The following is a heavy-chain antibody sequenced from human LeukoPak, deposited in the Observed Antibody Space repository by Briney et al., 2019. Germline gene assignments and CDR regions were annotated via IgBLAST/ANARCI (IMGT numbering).Heavy chain of an antibody. Sequence: PSETLSLTCAVYGGSFSGYYWSWIRQPPGKGLEWIGEINHSGSTNYNPSLKSRVTISVDTSKNQFSLKLSSVTAADTAVYYCARWTQQLALNTGFDYWGQGTLVTVSS. D-gene: IGHD6-13*01. CDR2: INHSGST. V-gene: IGHV4-34*01. J-gene: IGHJ4*02. CDR3: ARWTQQLALNTGFDY. CDR1: GGSFSGYY.